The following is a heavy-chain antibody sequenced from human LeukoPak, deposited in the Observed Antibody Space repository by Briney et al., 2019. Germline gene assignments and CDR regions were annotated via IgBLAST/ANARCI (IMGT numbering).Heavy chain of an antibody. CDR2: ISDSGDIT. CDR1: GFTFSSYA. CDR3: AKDRRSGSYYAATLDI. Sequence: GGSLRLSCAASGFTFSSYAMSWVRQAPGKGLEWVSGISDSGDITYYADSVKGRFTIYRDNSKNTLYVQMNSLRVKDTAVYFCAKDRRSGSYYAATLDIWGPGTMVTVSS. J-gene: IGHJ3*02. D-gene: IGHD1-26*01. V-gene: IGHV3-23*01.